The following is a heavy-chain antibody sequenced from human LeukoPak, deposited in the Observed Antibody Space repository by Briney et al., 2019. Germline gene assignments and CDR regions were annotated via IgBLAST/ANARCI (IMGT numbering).Heavy chain of an antibody. J-gene: IGHJ4*02. CDR1: GYSFTSYW. V-gene: IGHV5-51*01. D-gene: IGHD4-17*01. Sequence: GESLKISCKGSGYSFTSYWIGWVRQMPGKGLEWMGIIYPGDSDTRYSPSFQGQVTISADESISTAYLQWSSLKASDTAMYYCARPRTSYGDYVRYWGQGTLVTVSS. CDR2: IYPGDSDT. CDR3: ARPRTSYGDYVRY.